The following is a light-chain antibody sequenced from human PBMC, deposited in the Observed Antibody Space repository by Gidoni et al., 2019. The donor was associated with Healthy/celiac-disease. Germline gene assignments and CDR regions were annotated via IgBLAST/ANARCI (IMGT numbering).Light chain of an antibody. CDR2: DAS. Sequence: IVLTPSPATLSFSPGERATLSCRASQSVSSYLAWYQQKPGQAPRLLIYDASNRATGIPARFSGSGSGTDFTLTISSLEPEDVAVYYCQQRSNWPLTFGGGTKVEIK. V-gene: IGKV3-11*01. CDR1: QSVSSY. CDR3: QQRSNWPLT. J-gene: IGKJ4*01.